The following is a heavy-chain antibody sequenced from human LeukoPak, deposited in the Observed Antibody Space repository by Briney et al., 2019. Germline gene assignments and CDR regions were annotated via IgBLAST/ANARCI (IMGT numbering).Heavy chain of an antibody. J-gene: IGHJ4*02. D-gene: IGHD6-6*01. CDR3: ARDLSSSPHTYFDY. CDR2: ISSSSSYI. V-gene: IGHV3-21*01. Sequence: GGSLRLSCAASGFTFSNAWMSWVRQAPGRGLEWVSSISSSSSYIYYADSVKGRFTISRDNAKNSLYLQMNSLRAEDTAVYYCARDLSSSPHTYFDYWGQGTLVTVSS. CDR1: GFTFSNAW.